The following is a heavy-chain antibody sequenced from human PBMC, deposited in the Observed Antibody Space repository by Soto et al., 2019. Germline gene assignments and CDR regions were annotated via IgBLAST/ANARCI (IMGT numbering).Heavy chain of an antibody. CDR1: GFTFSSYA. Sequence: HPGGSLRLSCAASGFTFSSYAMHWVRQAPGKGLEWVAVISYDGSNKYYADSVKGRFTISRDNSKNTLYLQMNSLRAEDTAVYYCARDSLGDYSNRRFDPWGQGTLVTVSS. V-gene: IGHV3-30-3*01. J-gene: IGHJ5*02. CDR2: ISYDGSNK. CDR3: ARDSLGDYSNRRFDP. D-gene: IGHD4-4*01.